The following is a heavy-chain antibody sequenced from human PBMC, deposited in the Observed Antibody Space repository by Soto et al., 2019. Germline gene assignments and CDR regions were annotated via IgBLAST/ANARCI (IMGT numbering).Heavy chain of an antibody. CDR2: IFYSGDT. D-gene: IGHD1-26*01. J-gene: IGHJ3*02. CDR1: GDSISTNAYY. Sequence: SGTLSLTCSVSGDSISTNAYYWTWIRQHPAKGLEWLGYIFYSGDTYYNPSLKSRVTISIDTSQNEFSLRLSSVTAADTAVYYCAALGSYWDPHTFDIWGQGTMVTVSS. V-gene: IGHV4-31*03. CDR3: AALGSYWDPHTFDI.